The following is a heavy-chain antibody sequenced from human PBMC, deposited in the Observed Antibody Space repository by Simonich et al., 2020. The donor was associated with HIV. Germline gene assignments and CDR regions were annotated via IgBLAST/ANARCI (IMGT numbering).Heavy chain of an antibody. V-gene: IGHV3-7*01. Sequence: EVQLVESGGGLVQPGGSLRLSCAASGFTFSSYWMSWVRQAQGRGLGGGANIKKEGSDKNYGESVKGRFTISRNNAKNSLYLQMNSLRAEDTAVYYCARQPYYYDSSGYYDYYYYMDVWGKGTTVTVSS. J-gene: IGHJ6*03. CDR1: GFTFSSYW. D-gene: IGHD3-22*01. CDR3: ARQPYYYDSSGYYDYYYYMDV. CDR2: IKKEGSDK.